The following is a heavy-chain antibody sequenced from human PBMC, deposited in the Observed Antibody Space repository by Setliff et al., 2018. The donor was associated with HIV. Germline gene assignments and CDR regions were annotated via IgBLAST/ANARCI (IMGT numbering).Heavy chain of an antibody. D-gene: IGHD3-10*02. Sequence: GPPVKVSCKASGGTFSSYAISWVRQAPGQGLEWMGGIIPIFNTANYAQKFQGRVTITADESTSTAYMELSSLRSEDTAVYYCARIVRPSYYYYYYMDVWGKGTTVTVSS. J-gene: IGHJ6*03. CDR3: ARIVRPSYYYYYYMDV. V-gene: IGHV1-69*13. CDR2: IIPIFNTA. CDR1: GGTFSSYA.